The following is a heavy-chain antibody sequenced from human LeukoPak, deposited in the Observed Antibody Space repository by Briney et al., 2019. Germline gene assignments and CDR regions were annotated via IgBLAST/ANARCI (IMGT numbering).Heavy chain of an antibody. CDR1: GYTFTSYG. V-gene: IGHV1-18*01. D-gene: IGHD6-13*01. CDR2: ISAYNGNT. J-gene: IGHJ4*02. Sequence: ASVKVSCKASGYTFTSYGISWVRQAPGQGLEWMGWISAYNGNTNYAQKLLDRVTMTTDTSTSTAYVELRSLRSDDTAVYYCAREIPAAGTVAFDYWGQGTLVTVSS. CDR3: AREIPAAGTVAFDY.